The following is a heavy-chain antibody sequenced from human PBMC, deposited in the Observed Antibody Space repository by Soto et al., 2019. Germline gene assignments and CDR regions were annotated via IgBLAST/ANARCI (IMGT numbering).Heavy chain of an antibody. CDR1: GFTFSSYW. CDR2: INSDGSST. D-gene: IGHD2-2*01. J-gene: IGHJ4*02. Sequence: EVQLVESGGGLVQPGGSLRLSCAASGFTFSSYWIHWVRQAPGKGLVWVSRINSDGSSTTYADSVKGRFTISRDNAKNTLYLQMTSLRAEETAVYYCARVSREVVPAAIEYWGQGTLVTVSS. CDR3: ARVSREVVPAAIEY. V-gene: IGHV3-74*01.